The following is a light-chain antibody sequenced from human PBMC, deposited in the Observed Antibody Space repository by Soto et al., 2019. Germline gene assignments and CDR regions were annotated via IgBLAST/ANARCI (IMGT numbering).Light chain of an antibody. J-gene: IGLJ3*02. Sequence: SYELTQPPSVSVAPGKTARITCGGNNIGSISVHWYQQKPGQAPVLVIFYDRDRPSGIPERFSGSNSGNTATLTISGVEAGDEADYYCQVWDSRSDHWVFGGGTKLTVL. CDR3: QVWDSRSDHWV. V-gene: IGLV3-21*04. CDR2: YDR. CDR1: NIGSIS.